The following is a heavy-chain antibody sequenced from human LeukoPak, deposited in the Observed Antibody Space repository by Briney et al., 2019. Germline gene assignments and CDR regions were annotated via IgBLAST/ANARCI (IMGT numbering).Heavy chain of an antibody. J-gene: IGHJ5*02. Sequence: GGSLRLSCAASGFTFSSYAMSWVRQAPGKGLEWVSAISGSGGSTYYANSVKGRFTISRDNSRNTLFLQMGSLRAEDMAVYYCAVVEGVCSGGSCHNHWGQGTLVTVSS. CDR1: GFTFSSYA. CDR2: ISGSGGST. D-gene: IGHD2-15*01. V-gene: IGHV3-23*01. CDR3: AVVEGVCSGGSCHNH.